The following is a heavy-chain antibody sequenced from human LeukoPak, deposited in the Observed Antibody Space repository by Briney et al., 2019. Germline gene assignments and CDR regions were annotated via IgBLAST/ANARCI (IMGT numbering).Heavy chain of an antibody. V-gene: IGHV4-4*09. Sequence: SETLSLTCTVSGGSISSYYWSWIRQPPGEGLEWIGYIYTSGSTNYNPSLKSRVTISVDTSKNQFSLKLSSVTAADTAVYYCARLDTYYDFWSGYYYYMDVWGKGTTVTVSS. CDR2: IYTSGST. J-gene: IGHJ6*03. CDR3: ARLDTYYDFWSGYYYYMDV. CDR1: GGSISSYY. D-gene: IGHD3-3*01.